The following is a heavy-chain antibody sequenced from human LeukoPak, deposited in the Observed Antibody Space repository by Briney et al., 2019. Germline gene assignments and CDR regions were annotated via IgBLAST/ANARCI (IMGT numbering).Heavy chain of an antibody. CDR3: ARDPWSGYYDSSGYSLLGFDI. D-gene: IGHD3-22*01. V-gene: IGHV1-2*06. CDR1: GYTFTGYY. CDR2: INPNSGDT. Sequence: GASVKVSCKASGYTFTGYYVHWVRQAPGQGLEWMGRINPNSGDTNYAQKFQGRVTMTTDTSTSTAYMELRSLRSDDTAVYYCARDPWSGYYDSSGYSLLGFDIWGQGTMVTVSS. J-gene: IGHJ3*02.